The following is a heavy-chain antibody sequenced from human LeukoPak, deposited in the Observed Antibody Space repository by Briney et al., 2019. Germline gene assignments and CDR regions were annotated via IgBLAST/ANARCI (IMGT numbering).Heavy chain of an antibody. J-gene: IGHJ4*02. CDR3: ARGPNYYDSSGPLGY. CDR2: ISGGSSYI. D-gene: IGHD3-22*01. Sequence: GGSLRLSCAASGFTFSSHSMNWVRQAPGKGLEWVSSISGGSSYIYYADSVKGRFTISRDNAKNSLYLQMNSLRDEDTAVYYCARGPNYYDSSGPLGYWGQGTLVTVSS. CDR1: GFTFSSHS. V-gene: IGHV3-21*01.